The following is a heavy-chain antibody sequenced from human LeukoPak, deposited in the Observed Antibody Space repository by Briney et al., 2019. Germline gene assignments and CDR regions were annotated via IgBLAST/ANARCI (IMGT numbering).Heavy chain of an antibody. CDR3: ARGKVGADWYFDF. D-gene: IGHD1-26*01. V-gene: IGHV1-2*02. CDR1: GYSFTDFY. Sequence: ASVTVSCKATGYSFTDFYLHWVRQAPGRGLEWMGWINPHTGDTNYAQRFQGRVTMNRDTSISTAYMELSNLRSDDAAIYYCARGKVGADWYFDFWGRGTLVSVSS. CDR2: INPHTGDT. J-gene: IGHJ2*01.